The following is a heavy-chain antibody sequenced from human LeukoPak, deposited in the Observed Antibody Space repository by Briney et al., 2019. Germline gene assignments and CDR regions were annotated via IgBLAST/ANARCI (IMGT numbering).Heavy chain of an antibody. V-gene: IGHV4-59*11. CDR1: GGSISSHY. J-gene: IGHJ6*03. CDR3: ARDLGIRGVEHYYYMDV. Sequence: SETLSLTCTVSGGSISSHYWSWIRQPPGKGLEWIGYIYYSGSTNYNPSLKSRVTISVDTSKNQFSLKLSSVTAADTAVYYCARDLGIRGVEHYYYMDVWGRGTTVTVSS. D-gene: IGHD3-10*01. CDR2: IYYSGST.